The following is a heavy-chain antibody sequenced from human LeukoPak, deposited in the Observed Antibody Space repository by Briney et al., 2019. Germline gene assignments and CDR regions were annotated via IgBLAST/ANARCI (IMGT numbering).Heavy chain of an antibody. Sequence: SETLSLTCTVSGGSISSSNWWRWVRQPPGKGLEWIGEIYHSGSTNYNPSLKSRVTISVDKSKNQFSLKLSSVTAADTAVYYCARDYTMSGSYFAWGQGTLVTVSS. D-gene: IGHD1-26*01. CDR3: ARDYTMSGSYFA. CDR1: GGSISSSNW. J-gene: IGHJ4*02. V-gene: IGHV4-4*02. CDR2: IYHSGST.